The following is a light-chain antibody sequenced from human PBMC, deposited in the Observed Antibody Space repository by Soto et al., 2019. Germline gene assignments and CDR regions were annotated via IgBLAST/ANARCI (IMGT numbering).Light chain of an antibody. CDR1: QNISNY. Sequence: DIQMTQSPSSLSASVGDRVTITCRASQNISNYLNWYQQKPGKAPKLLIYAASSLQSGVPSRFSGSGSGTDFTLTISSLQPEDFATYYCQQSYSTPLTFGGGTKVEI. V-gene: IGKV1-39*01. CDR3: QQSYSTPLT. J-gene: IGKJ4*01. CDR2: AAS.